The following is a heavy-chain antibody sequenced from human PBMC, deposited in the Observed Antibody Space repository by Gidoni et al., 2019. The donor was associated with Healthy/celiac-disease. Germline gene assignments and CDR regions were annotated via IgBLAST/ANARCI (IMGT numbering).Heavy chain of an antibody. CDR1: GFTFSSYE. V-gene: IGHV3-48*03. CDR2: ISSSGSTI. Sequence: EVQLVESGGGLVQPGGSLRRSCAASGFTFSSYEMNWVRQAPGKGLELVSYISSSGSTISYADSVKDRFTISRDNAKNSLYLQMNSLRAEDTAVYYCARDGGTVNFDYWGQGTLVTVSS. J-gene: IGHJ4*02. D-gene: IGHD3-16*01. CDR3: ARDGGTVNFDY.